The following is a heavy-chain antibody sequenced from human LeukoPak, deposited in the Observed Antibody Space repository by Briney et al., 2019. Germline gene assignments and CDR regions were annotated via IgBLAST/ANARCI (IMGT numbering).Heavy chain of an antibody. CDR2: ISSGGDYL. D-gene: IGHD3-16*02. CDR3: ARNLLGYNYYYMDV. V-gene: IGHV3-21*01. Sequence: GGSLRLSCAASGFSFSALSLNWVRQAPGKGLEWVSSISSGGDYLFYADSVEGRFTIARDNAQNSLYLQMISLRAEDTAVYYCARNLLGYNYYYMDVWGKGTTVTVSS. J-gene: IGHJ6*03. CDR1: GFSFSALS.